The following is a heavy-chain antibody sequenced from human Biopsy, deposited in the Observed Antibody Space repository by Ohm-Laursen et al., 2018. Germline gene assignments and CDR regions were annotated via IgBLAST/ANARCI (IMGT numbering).Heavy chain of an antibody. CDR2: VYISGGT. Sequence: SETLSLTCTVSGCSINSHHWSWIRQPTGKGLEWIGSVYISGGTTYNPSLKSRVTMSLDTSKNQFSLRLRTVTAADTAVYYRARDSPSYADYPFDYWGQGTLVTVSS. CDR3: ARDSPSYADYPFDY. CDR1: GCSINSHH. J-gene: IGHJ4*02. D-gene: IGHD4-17*01. V-gene: IGHV4-4*07.